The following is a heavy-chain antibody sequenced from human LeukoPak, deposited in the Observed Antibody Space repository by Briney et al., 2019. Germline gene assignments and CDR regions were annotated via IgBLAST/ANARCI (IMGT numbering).Heavy chain of an antibody. V-gene: IGHV3-23*01. D-gene: IGHD4-17*01. CDR1: GFTFSSYA. J-gene: IGHJ2*01. Sequence: GGSLRLSCAASGFTFSSYAMSWVRQAPGKGLEWVSAISGSGGSTYYADSVKGRFTISRDVSKNTLYLQMNSLKSEDTAVYYCTTYKVTTAFDLWGRGTLVTVSS. CDR2: ISGSGGST. CDR3: TTYKVTTAFDL.